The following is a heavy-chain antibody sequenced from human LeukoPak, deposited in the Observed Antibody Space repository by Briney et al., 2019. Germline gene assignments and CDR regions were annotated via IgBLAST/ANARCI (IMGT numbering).Heavy chain of an antibody. CDR2: IYYSGST. CDR3: ARSGYFRIWVYGMDV. D-gene: IGHD3-3*01. Sequence: SQTLSLTCTVSGGSISSGGYYWSWLRQHPGKGLEWIGYIYYSGSTYYNPSLKSRVTISVDTSKNQFSLKLSSVTAADTAVYYCARSGYFRIWVYGMDVWGQGTTVTVSS. V-gene: IGHV4-31*03. J-gene: IGHJ6*02. CDR1: GGSISSGGYY.